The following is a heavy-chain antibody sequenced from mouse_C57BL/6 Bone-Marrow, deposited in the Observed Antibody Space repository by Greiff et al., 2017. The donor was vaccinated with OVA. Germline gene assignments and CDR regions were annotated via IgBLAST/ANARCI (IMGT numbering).Heavy chain of an antibody. J-gene: IGHJ2*01. V-gene: IGHV3-1*01. CDR1: GYSITSGYD. Sequence: EVQGVESGPGMVKPSQSLSLTCTVTGYSITSGYDWHWIRHFPGNKLEWMGYISYSGSTNYNPSLKSRISITHDTSKNHFFLKLKSVTTEDTATYYCARELRFYDFDYWGQGTTLTVSS. D-gene: IGHD1-1*01. CDR2: ISYSGST. CDR3: ARELRFYDFDY.